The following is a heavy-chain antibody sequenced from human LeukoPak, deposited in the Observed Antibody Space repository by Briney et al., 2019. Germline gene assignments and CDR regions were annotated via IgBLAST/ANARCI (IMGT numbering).Heavy chain of an antibody. CDR2: IYYSGST. V-gene: IGHV4-59*08. D-gene: IGHD6-13*01. CDR3: ARHYSSSWYWSTPFDT. J-gene: IGHJ5*02. Sequence: SETLSLTCTVSGGSISSYYWSWIRQPPGKGLEWIGYIYYSGSTNYNPSLKSRVTISVDTSKNQFSLKLSSVTAADTAVYYCARHYSSSWYWSTPFDTWGQGTLVTVSS. CDR1: GGSISSYY.